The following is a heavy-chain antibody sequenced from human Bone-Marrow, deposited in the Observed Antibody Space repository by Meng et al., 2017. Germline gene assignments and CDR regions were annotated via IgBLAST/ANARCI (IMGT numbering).Heavy chain of an antibody. CDR3: ARNRFGYYYGSGSYSGLSPDIDY. CDR2: ISSNGGST. V-gene: IGHV3-64*01. CDR1: GFTFSSYA. Sequence: GGSLRLSCAASGFTFSSYAMHWVRQAPGKGLEYVSAISSNGGSTYYANSVKGRFTISRDNSKNTLYLQMGSLRAEDMAVYYCARNRFGYYYGSGSYSGLSPDIDYWGQGTLVTVSS. D-gene: IGHD3-10*01. J-gene: IGHJ4*02.